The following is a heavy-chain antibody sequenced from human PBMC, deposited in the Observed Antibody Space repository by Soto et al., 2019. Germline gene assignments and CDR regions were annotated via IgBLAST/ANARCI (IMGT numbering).Heavy chain of an antibody. CDR1: GFPFGDYT. D-gene: IGHD6-13*01. CDR2: ITWDGINI. CDR3: AKEGIAWH. V-gene: IGHV3-43*01. J-gene: IGHJ4*02. Sequence: EVQLVESGGGVVQPGGSLRLSCTASGFPFGDYTMPWVRQAPGKGLAWVSLITWDGINIEYADSVRGRFTISRDNSKNSLYLQMNGLRHEDTAFYYCAKEGIAWHWGQGTLVTVSS.